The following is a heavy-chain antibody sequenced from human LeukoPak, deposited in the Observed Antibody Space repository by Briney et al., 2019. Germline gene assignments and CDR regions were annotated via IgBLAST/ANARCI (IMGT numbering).Heavy chain of an antibody. V-gene: IGHV1-69*05. CDR3: ARGSDYYYYMDV. CDR2: IITIFGTA. CDR1: GGTFSSYA. J-gene: IGHJ6*03. Sequence: SVTVSCKASGGTFSSYAISWVRQAPGQGLEWMGGIITIFGTANYAQKFQGRVTITTDESTSTAYMELSSLRSEDTAVYYCARGSDYYYYMDVWGKGTTVTVSS.